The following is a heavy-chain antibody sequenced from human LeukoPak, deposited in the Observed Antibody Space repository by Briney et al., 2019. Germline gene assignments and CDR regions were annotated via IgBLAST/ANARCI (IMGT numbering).Heavy chain of an antibody. D-gene: IGHD3-22*01. CDR2: IYYSGST. V-gene: IGHV4-59*01. CDR1: GGSISSYY. J-gene: IGHJ3*02. Sequence: PSETLSLTCTVSGGSISSYYWSRIRQPPGKGLEWIGYIYYSGSTNYNPSLKSRVTISVDTSKNQFSLKLSSVTAADTAVYYCASGTYDSAFDIWGQGTMVTVSS. CDR3: ASGTYDSAFDI.